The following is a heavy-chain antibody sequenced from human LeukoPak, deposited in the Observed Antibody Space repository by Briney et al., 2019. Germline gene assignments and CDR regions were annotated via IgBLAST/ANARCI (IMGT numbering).Heavy chain of an antibody. CDR1: GFTFSSHR. Sequence: QPGGSLRLSCAASGFTFSSHRMHWVRQAPGKGLVWVSCVSTDGSTTNYADSVKGRFTISRGNAKNTLYLQMNSLRVEDTAVYYCARDTNGLAYWGLGTRVTVSS. CDR2: VSTDGSTT. CDR3: ARDTNGLAY. V-gene: IGHV3-74*01. J-gene: IGHJ4*02. D-gene: IGHD2-8*01.